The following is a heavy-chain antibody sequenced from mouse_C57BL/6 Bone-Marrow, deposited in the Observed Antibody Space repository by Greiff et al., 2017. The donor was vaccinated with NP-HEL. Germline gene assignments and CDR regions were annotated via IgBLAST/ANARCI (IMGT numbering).Heavy chain of an antibody. V-gene: IGHV1-26*01. Sequence: VQLKQSGPELVKPGASVKISCKASGYTFTDYYMNWVKQSHGQSLEWIGDINPNNGGTSYNQKFKGKATLTVDKSSSTAYMELRSLTSEDSAVYYCAREGWLPYFDYWGQGTTLTVSS. CDR3: AREGWLPYFDY. J-gene: IGHJ2*01. D-gene: IGHD2-3*01. CDR1: GYTFTDYY. CDR2: INPNNGGT.